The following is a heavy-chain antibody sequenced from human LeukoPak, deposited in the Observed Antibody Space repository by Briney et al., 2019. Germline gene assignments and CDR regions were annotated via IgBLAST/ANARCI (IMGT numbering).Heavy chain of an antibody. V-gene: IGHV3-21*01. D-gene: IGHD5-18*01. Sequence: GGSLRLSCAASGFTFSSYSMKWVRQARGKGLEWVSSISGSSSYIYYADSVKGRFTISRDNAKNSLYLQMNSLRAENTAVYYCARGYSYGPAEGDYWGQGTLVTVSS. CDR3: ARGYSYGPAEGDY. CDR1: GFTFSSYS. CDR2: ISGSSSYI. J-gene: IGHJ4*02.